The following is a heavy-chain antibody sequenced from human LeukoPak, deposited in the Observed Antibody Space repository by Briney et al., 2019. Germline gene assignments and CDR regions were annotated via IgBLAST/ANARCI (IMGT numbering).Heavy chain of an antibody. Sequence: GGSLRLSCAASGFTFNTYWMTWVRQAPGKGLEWVANVNQGGSETYYVDSVKGRFTISRDNAKNSLYLQMNSLRAEDTAVYYCARDYNRYSGSYYYMDVWGKGTTVTVSS. V-gene: IGHV3-7*01. J-gene: IGHJ6*03. D-gene: IGHD1-26*01. CDR2: VNQGGSET. CDR1: GFTFNTYW. CDR3: ARDYNRYSGSYYYMDV.